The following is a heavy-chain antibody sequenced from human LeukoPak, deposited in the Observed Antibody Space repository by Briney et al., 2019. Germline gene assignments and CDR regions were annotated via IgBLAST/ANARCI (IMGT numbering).Heavy chain of an antibody. CDR2: IYTSGST. CDR3: ARDRVDYGSGSYYNGYFDY. J-gene: IGHJ4*02. D-gene: IGHD3-10*01. CDR1: GGSISSGSYY. Sequence: NPSETLSLTCTVSGGSISSGSYYWSWIRQPAGKGLEWIGRIYTSGSTNYNPSLKSRVTISVDTSKNQFSLKLSSVTAADTAVYYCARDRVDYGSGSYYNGYFDYWGQGTLVTVSS. V-gene: IGHV4-61*02.